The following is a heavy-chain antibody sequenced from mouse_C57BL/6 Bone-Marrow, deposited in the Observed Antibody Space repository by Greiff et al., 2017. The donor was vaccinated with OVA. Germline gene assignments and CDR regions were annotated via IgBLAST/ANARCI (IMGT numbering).Heavy chain of an antibody. Sequence: DVQLVESGGDLVKPGGSLKLSCAASGFTFSSYGMSWVRQTPDKRLEWVATISSGGSYTYYPDSVKGRFTISRDNAKNTLYLQMSSLKSEDTAMYYCARHGLLTGTSFAYWGQGTLVTVSA. V-gene: IGHV5-6*01. D-gene: IGHD4-1*01. CDR3: ARHGLLTGTSFAY. J-gene: IGHJ3*01. CDR2: ISSGGSYT. CDR1: GFTFSSYG.